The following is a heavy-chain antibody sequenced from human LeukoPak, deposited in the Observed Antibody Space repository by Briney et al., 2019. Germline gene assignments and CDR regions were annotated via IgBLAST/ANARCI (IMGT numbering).Heavy chain of an antibody. CDR2: IRYDGSNK. Sequence: GGSLRLSCAASGFTFSSYGMHWVSQAPGKGLEWVAFIRYDGSNKYYADSVKGRFTISRDNSKNTLYLQMNSLRAEDTAVYYCARDREQQLVLFYWGQGTLVTVSS. D-gene: IGHD6-13*01. V-gene: IGHV3-30*02. J-gene: IGHJ4*02. CDR1: GFTFSSYG. CDR3: ARDREQQLVLFY.